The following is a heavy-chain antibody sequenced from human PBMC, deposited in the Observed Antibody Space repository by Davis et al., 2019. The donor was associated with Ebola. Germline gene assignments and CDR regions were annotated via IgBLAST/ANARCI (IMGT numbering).Heavy chain of an antibody. D-gene: IGHD6-19*01. CDR2: IYYSGST. V-gene: IGHV4-39*01. J-gene: IGHJ4*02. Sequence: SETLSLTCTVSGGSISSSSYYWGWIRQPPGKGLEWIGSIYYSGSTYYNPSLKSRVTISVDTSKNQFSLKLSSVTAADTAVYYCARQQWLVSPQDYWGQGTLVTVSS. CDR1: GGSISSSSYY. CDR3: ARQQWLVSPQDY.